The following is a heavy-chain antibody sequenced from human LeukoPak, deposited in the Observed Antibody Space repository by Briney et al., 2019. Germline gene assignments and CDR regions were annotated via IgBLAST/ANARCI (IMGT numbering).Heavy chain of an antibody. J-gene: IGHJ4*02. CDR1: GFIFSDYY. V-gene: IGHV3-11*03. D-gene: IGHD3-3*02. Sequence: GGSLRLSCTASGFIFSDYYMTWNRQAAGKGLEWISYITSSGSYTNYTDSVKGRFTISRDNAKNSLYLHLNSLRAEDTAVYYCARIRDHVFDYWGQGALVTVSS. CDR3: ARIRDHVFDY. CDR2: ITSSGSYT.